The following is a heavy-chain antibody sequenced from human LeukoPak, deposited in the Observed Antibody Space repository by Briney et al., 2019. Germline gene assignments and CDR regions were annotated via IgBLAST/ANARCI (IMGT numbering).Heavy chain of an antibody. J-gene: IGHJ4*02. CDR3: ARGYVETFDY. Sequence: PGGSLRLSCAASGITFSSYGMSWVRQAPGKGLEWVSGINWNGGSTGYADSVKGRFTISRDNAKNSLYLQMNSLRAEDTALYYCARGYVETFDYWGQGTLVTVSS. D-gene: IGHD5-24*01. V-gene: IGHV3-20*04. CDR2: INWNGGST. CDR1: GITFSSYG.